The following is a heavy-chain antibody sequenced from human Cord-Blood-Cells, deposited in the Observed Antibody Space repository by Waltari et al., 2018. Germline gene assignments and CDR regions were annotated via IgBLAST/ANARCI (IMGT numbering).Heavy chain of an antibody. V-gene: IGHV1-69*01. CDR3: ARLAARDAFDI. Sequence: QVQLVQSGAEVKKPASSVKVSCKASGGTFSSYAISWVRPAPGQGLEWMGGFIPIFGTANYAQKFQGRATITAGETTRTAYMGLSSLRSEDTAVYYCARLAARDAFDIWGQGTMVTVSS. CDR2: FIPIFGTA. CDR1: GGTFSSYA. D-gene: IGHD6-6*01. J-gene: IGHJ3*02.